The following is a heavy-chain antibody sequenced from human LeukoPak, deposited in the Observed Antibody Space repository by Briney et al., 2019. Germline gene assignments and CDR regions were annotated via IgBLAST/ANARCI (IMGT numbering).Heavy chain of an antibody. V-gene: IGHV4-59*01. CDR1: GGSISSYY. J-gene: IGHJ3*02. CDR3: AREYTAPDAFDI. Sequence: PSETLSLTCTVSGGSISSYYWSWIWQPPGKGLEWIGYIYYSGSTNYNPSLKSRVTISVDTSKNQFSLKLSSVTAADTAVYYCAREYTAPDAFDIWGQGTMVTVSS. D-gene: IGHD5-18*01. CDR2: IYYSGST.